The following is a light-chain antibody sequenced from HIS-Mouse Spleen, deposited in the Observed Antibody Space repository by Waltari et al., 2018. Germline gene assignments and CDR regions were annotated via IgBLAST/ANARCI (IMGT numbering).Light chain of an antibody. CDR2: EDS. CDR3: YSTDSSGNHRV. Sequence: SYELTQPPSVSVSPGQTARITCSGDALPTKYAYWYQQKSGQAPVLVIYEDSKRPSGIPERFSGSSSGTMATLTISGVQVEDEADYYCYSTDSSGNHRVFGGGTKLTVL. J-gene: IGLJ2*01. V-gene: IGLV3-10*01. CDR1: ALPTKY.